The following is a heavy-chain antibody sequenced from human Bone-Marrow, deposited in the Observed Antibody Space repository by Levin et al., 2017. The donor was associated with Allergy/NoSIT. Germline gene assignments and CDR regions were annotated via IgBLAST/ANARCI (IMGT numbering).Heavy chain of an antibody. Sequence: GESLKISCAASGFTFSDYYMSWIRQAPGKGLEWVSYISSSSSYTNYADSVKGRFTISRDNAKNSLYLQMNSLRAEDTAVYYCARRGPTVTWDYWGQGTLVTVSS. CDR3: ARRGPTVTWDY. V-gene: IGHV3-11*06. CDR1: GFTFSDYY. D-gene: IGHD4-17*01. J-gene: IGHJ4*02. CDR2: ISSSSSYT.